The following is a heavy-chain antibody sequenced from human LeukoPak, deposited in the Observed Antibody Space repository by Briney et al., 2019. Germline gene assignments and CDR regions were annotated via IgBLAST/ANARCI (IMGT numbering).Heavy chain of an antibody. Sequence: GGSLRLSCAASGFTFTTYSMSWVRQAPGKGLEWVSAINNSGDSTYYADSVKGRFTISRDNTKNTLYLQMYSLRAEDTAVYYCTTGSAKMGATSGLEFDYWGQGTLITVSS. CDR3: TTGSAKMGATSGLEFDY. CDR1: GFTFTTYS. D-gene: IGHD1-26*01. CDR2: INNSGDST. V-gene: IGHV3-23*01. J-gene: IGHJ4*02.